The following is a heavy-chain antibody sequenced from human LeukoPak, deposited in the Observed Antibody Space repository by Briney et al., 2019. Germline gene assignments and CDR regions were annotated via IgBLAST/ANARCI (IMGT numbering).Heavy chain of an antibody. CDR1: GFTFSSYA. CDR3: AKPMREGNYGDYLI. Sequence: SGGSQRLSCAASGFTFSSYAMSWVRQAPGKGLEWVSAITGSGGSTFYADSVKGRFTISRDNSKNTLFLQMASLRADDTAVYYCAKPMREGNYGDYLIWGQGTLVTVSS. CDR2: ITGSGGST. V-gene: IGHV3-23*01. J-gene: IGHJ4*02. D-gene: IGHD4-17*01.